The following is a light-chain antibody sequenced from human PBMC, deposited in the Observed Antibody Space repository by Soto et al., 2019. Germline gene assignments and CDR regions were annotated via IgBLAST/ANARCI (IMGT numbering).Light chain of an antibody. V-gene: IGKV1-5*03. Sequence: QMTQSAFTLSASVGDRVTITSRASQSISSWLAWYQQKPGKAPKLLIYKASSLESGVPSRFSGSGSGTEFTLTISSLQPDDFATYYCQQYNSYSPTFGQGTKVDI. CDR3: QQYNSYSPT. CDR2: KAS. CDR1: QSISSW. J-gene: IGKJ1*01.